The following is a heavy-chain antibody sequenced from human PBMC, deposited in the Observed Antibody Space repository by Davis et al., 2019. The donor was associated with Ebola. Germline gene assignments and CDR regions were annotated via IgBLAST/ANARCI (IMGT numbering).Heavy chain of an antibody. D-gene: IGHD2-2*01. CDR3: ARIRGYCSSTSCYPDRYNWFDP. J-gene: IGHJ5*02. Sequence: ASVKVSCKASGYTFTSYGISWVRQAPGQGLEWMGWISAYNGNTNYAQKLQGRVTMTTDTSTSTAYMELRSLRSDDTAVYYCARIRGYCSSTSCYPDRYNWFDPWGQGTLVTVSS. V-gene: IGHV1-18*01. CDR1: GYTFTSYG. CDR2: ISAYNGNT.